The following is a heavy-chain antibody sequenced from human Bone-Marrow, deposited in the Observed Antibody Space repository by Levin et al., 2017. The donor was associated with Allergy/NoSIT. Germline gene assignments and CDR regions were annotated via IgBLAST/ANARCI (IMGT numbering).Heavy chain of an antibody. V-gene: IGHV4-39*01. Sequence: SQTLSLTCTVSGGSISSSSYYWGWIRQPPGKGLEWIGSIYYSGSTYYNPSLKSRVTISVDTSKNQFSLKLSSVTAADTAVYYCARGIVVVPAAGTYYYYMDVWGKGTTVTVSS. D-gene: IGHD2-2*01. CDR3: ARGIVVVPAAGTYYYYMDV. J-gene: IGHJ6*03. CDR2: IYYSGST. CDR1: GGSISSSSYY.